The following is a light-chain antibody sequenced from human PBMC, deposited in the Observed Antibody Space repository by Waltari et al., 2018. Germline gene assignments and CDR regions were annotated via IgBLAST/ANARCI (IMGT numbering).Light chain of an antibody. CDR2: LGS. V-gene: IGKV2-28*01. CDR1: QSPLHSNGYNY. CDR3: MQALQTWA. Sequence: DNVVTQSPLSLPVTPGEPATISCRSSQSPLHSNGYNYLEWYVQRPGQSPQLLIYLGSTRAPGVPDRFSGSGSGTDFSLKISRVEAEDVGVYYCMQALQTWAFGQGTKVEIK. J-gene: IGKJ1*01.